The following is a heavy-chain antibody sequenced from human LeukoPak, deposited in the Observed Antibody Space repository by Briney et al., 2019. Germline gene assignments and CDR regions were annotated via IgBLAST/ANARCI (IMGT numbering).Heavy chain of an antibody. J-gene: IGHJ4*02. CDR2: ISTSGST. V-gene: IGHV3-66*02. D-gene: IGHD3-22*01. CDR3: ARSLYYYDSSGYYYY. CDR1: GFTVSSNY. Sequence: GGSLRLSCAASGFTVSSNYMSWVRQAPGKGLEWVSVISTSGSTYYADSVKGRFTISRDKSKNTLYLQMHSLRPEDTAVYYCARSLYYYDSSGYYYYRGQGTLVTVSS.